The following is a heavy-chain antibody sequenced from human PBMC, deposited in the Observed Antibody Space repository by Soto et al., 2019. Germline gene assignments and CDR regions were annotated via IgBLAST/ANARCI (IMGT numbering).Heavy chain of an antibody. J-gene: IGHJ6*02. CDR1: VFTFSRYA. CDR2: ISSRGDRT. Sequence: PGGSLRLSCAGSVFTFSRYAMNWVRQAPGKGLEWVSIISSRGDRTSYAESVKGRFTISRDDSKNTLFLHMNSLGAEDTAVYYCAKETGYSYGFQPNALDVWGQGTTVTVS. CDR3: AKETGYSYGFQPNALDV. D-gene: IGHD5-18*01. V-gene: IGHV3-23*01.